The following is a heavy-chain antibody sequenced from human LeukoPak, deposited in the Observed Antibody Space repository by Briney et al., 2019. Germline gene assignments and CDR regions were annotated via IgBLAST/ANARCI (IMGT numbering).Heavy chain of an antibody. Sequence: GGSLRLSCTASGFTFSNFWMGWVRQAPGKGLEWVANIKQDETEKFYLGSVKGRFTISRDNAKNSLYLQMNSLRAEDTALYYCAKDLQFYYYCGVDVWGQGTTVAVSS. V-gene: IGHV3-7*03. CDR1: GFTFSNFW. J-gene: IGHJ6*02. CDR3: AKDLQFYYYCGVDV. CDR2: IKQDETEK. D-gene: IGHD5-24*01.